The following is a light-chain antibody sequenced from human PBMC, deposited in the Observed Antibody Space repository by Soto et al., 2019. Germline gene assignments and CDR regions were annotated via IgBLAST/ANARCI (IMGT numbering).Light chain of an antibody. CDR3: QQPNNFPRT. CDR2: GAS. J-gene: IGKJ1*01. Sequence: EIVLTQSPGTLSLSPGERATLSCRASQSVSSSYLAWYQQRPGKAPKLLMYGASTLQSGVPSRFSGSASGTTFAVTINNLQPEDFATYYCQQPNNFPRTFGQGTKVE. CDR1: QSVSSSY. V-gene: IGKV3D-7*01.